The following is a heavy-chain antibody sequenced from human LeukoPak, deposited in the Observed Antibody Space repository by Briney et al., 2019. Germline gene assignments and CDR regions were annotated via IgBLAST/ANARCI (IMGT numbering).Heavy chain of an antibody. CDR3: AKDLYTYGPRGPDY. CDR2: ISYDGSNK. V-gene: IGHV3-30*18. J-gene: IGHJ4*02. D-gene: IGHD5-18*01. CDR1: GFTFSSYG. Sequence: GRSLRLSCAASGFTFSSYGMHWVRQAPGKGLEWVAVISYDGSNKYYADSVKGRFTITRDNSKNTVYLQMNSLRAEDTAVYYCAKDLYTYGPRGPDYWGQGTLVTVSS.